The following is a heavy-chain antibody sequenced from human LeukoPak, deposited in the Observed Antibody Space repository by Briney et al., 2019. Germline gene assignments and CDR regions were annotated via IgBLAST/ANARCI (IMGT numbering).Heavy chain of an antibody. D-gene: IGHD4-17*01. CDR3: ARVLSHYGDYGSFDY. J-gene: IGHJ4*02. Sequence: GGSLRLSCAASGFTFSSYWMSWVRQAPGKGLEWVANIKQDGSEKYYVDSVKGRFTISRDNAKNSLYLQMNSLRAEDTAVYYCARVLSHYGDYGSFDYWGQGTLVTVSS. CDR1: GFTFSSYW. CDR2: IKQDGSEK. V-gene: IGHV3-7*01.